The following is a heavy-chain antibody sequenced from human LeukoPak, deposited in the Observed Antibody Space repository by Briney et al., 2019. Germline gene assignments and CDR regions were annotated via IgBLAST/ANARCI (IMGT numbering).Heavy chain of an antibody. Sequence: PGGSLRLSCAASGFTVSSNYMSWVRQAPGKGLEWVSVIYSGGSTYYADSVKGRFTISRDNSKNTLYLQMNSLRAEDTAVYYCARVNKLRYFDWDYWSQGTLVTVSS. CDR1: GFTVSSNY. J-gene: IGHJ4*02. V-gene: IGHV3-53*01. CDR3: ARVNKLRYFDWDY. D-gene: IGHD3-9*01. CDR2: IYSGGST.